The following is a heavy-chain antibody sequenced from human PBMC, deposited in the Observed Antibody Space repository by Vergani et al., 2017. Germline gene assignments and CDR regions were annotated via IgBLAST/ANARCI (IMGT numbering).Heavy chain of an antibody. CDR1: GGTFSSYA. D-gene: IGHD1-14*01. CDR2: IIPLFGTA. J-gene: IGHJ6*02. V-gene: IGHV1-69*01. CDR3: AGDHGYNPYGMDV. Sequence: QVQLVQSGAEVKKPGSSVKVSCKASGGTFSSYAISWVRQAPGQGLEWMGGIIPLFGTANYEQKFQGRVPITADESTSTAYMERSRLRSEDTAVYYCAGDHGYNPYGMDVWGQGTTVTVSS.